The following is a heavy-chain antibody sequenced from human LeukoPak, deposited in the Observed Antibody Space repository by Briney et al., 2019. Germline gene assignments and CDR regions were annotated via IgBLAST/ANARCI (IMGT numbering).Heavy chain of an antibody. CDR2: ISGSGGST. CDR1: GFTFSSYW. D-gene: IGHD2-21*02. Sequence: PGGSLRLSCAASGFTFSSYWMSWVRQAPGKGLEWVSAISGSGGSTYYADSVKGRFTISRDNSKNTLYLQMNSLRAEDTAVYYCAKGKAARGLVVVTAMDDYWGQGTLVTVSS. CDR3: AKGKAARGLVVVTAMDDY. V-gene: IGHV3-23*01. J-gene: IGHJ4*02.